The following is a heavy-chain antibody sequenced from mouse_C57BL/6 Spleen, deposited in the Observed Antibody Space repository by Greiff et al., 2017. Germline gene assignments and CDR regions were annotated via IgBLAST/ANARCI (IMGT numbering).Heavy chain of an antibody. Sequence: QVQLQQSGAELVKPGASVKISCKASGYAFSSYWMNWVKQRTGKGLEWIGQIYPGDGDTNSTGKLKGKATLTADKSSSTAYMQLMSLTSEDSAVYFCERSTTLVTDSWWYFDVWGTGTTVTVSS. D-gene: IGHD1-1*01. CDR3: ERSTTLVTDSWWYFDV. J-gene: IGHJ1*03. CDR2: IYPGDGDT. V-gene: IGHV1-80*01. CDR1: GYAFSSYW.